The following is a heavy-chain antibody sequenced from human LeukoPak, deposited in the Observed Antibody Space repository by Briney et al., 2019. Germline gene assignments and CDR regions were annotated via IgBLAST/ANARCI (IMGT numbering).Heavy chain of an antibody. D-gene: IGHD3-3*01. V-gene: IGHV1-2*02. CDR1: GYTFTGYY. CDR2: INPNSGGT. Sequence: ASVKVSCKASGYTFTGYYMHWVRQATGQGLEWMGWINPNSGGTNYAQKFQGRVTMTRDTSISTAYMELSRLRSDDSGTYYCARDHSILRFWSPYAFAIGGQGTMVTVSS. CDR3: ARDHSILRFWSPYAFAI. J-gene: IGHJ3*02.